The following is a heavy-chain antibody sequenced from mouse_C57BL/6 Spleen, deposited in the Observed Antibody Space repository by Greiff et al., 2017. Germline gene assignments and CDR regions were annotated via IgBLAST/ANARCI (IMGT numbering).Heavy chain of an antibody. CDR2: IYPGSGNT. V-gene: IGHV1-66*01. CDR1: GYSFTSYY. D-gene: IGHD1-1*01. Sequence: VQLQQSGPELVKPGASVKISCKASGYSFTSYYIHWVKQRPGQGLEWIGWIYPGSGNTKYNEKFKGKATLTADTSSSPAYMQLSSLTSEDSAVYYCAPTYGSSYGFAYWGQGTLVTVSA. CDR3: APTYGSSYGFAY. J-gene: IGHJ3*01.